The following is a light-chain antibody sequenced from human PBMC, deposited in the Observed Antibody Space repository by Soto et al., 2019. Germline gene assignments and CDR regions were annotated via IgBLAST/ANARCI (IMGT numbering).Light chain of an antibody. J-gene: IGKJ1*01. V-gene: IGKV3D-15*01. CDR1: QSVSRN. Sequence: EIVMMQSPATLSVSPGERVTLSCRASQSVSRNLAWYQQKPGQAPRLLIQGASTRATGIPDRFSGSGSGAEFTLTISSLQSEDFAVYYCQQYYQWPPTFDQGTKVEIK. CDR2: GAS. CDR3: QQYYQWPPT.